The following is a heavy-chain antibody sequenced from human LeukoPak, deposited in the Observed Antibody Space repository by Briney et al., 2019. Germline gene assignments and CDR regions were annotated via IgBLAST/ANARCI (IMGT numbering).Heavy chain of an antibody. J-gene: IGHJ6*03. CDR3: ARVRHPSTYYDILTGQSPWDYYYYYMDV. Sequence: GASVKVSCKASGYTFTSYYMHWVRQAPGQGLVWMGIINPSGGSTSYAQKFQGRVTMTRDTSISTAYMELSRLRSDDTAVYYCARVRHPSTYYDILTGQSPWDYYYYYMDVRGKGTTVTIS. D-gene: IGHD3-9*01. CDR2: INPSGGST. CDR1: GYTFTSYY. V-gene: IGHV1-46*01.